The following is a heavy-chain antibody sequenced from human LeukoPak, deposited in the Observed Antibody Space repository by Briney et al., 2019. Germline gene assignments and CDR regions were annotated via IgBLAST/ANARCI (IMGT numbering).Heavy chain of an antibody. D-gene: IGHD2-2*02. J-gene: IGHJ4*02. V-gene: IGHV3-23*01. Sequence: GGSLRLSCAASGFTFSSYAMSWVRQAPGKGLEWVSAISGSGGSTYYADSVKGRFTISRDNSKNTLYLQMNSLRAEDTAVYYCAKYCSSTSCYMGYSDYWGQGTLVTVSS. CDR3: AKYCSSTSCYMGYSDY. CDR1: GFTFSSYA. CDR2: ISGSGGST.